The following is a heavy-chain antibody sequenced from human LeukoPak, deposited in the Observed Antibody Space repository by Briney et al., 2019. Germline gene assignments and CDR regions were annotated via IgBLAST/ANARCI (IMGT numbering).Heavy chain of an antibody. V-gene: IGHV3-7*01. Sequence: GGSLRLSCAASGFTFTTYWMSWVRQAPGKGLEWVANIKQDGTEKYYVDSVKGRFTISRDNAKNSLYLQMNSLRVEDTAVYYCGYFGSGSSYTPDSWGQGALVTVSS. CDR3: GYFGSGSSYTPDS. CDR2: IKQDGTEK. D-gene: IGHD3-10*01. J-gene: IGHJ5*01. CDR1: GFTFTTYW.